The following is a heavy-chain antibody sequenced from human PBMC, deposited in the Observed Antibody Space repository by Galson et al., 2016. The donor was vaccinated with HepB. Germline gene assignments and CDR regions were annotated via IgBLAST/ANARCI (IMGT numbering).Heavy chain of an antibody. Sequence: SLRLSCAASGFSVSSNYMNWVRQAPGKGLEWVPIIYNSGRTYYADSVKGRFTISRDNSKNTLYLQMNRLRAEDTAVYYCARDREGAEAATSLGLGFYYHYYMDVWGTGTTVTVSS. CDR2: IYNSGRT. CDR1: GFSVSSNY. J-gene: IGHJ6*03. CDR3: ARDREGAEAATSLGLGFYYHYYMDV. V-gene: IGHV3-53*01. D-gene: IGHD3-16*01.